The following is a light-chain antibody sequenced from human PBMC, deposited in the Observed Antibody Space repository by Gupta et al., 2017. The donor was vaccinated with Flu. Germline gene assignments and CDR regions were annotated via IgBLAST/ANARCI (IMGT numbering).Light chain of an antibody. CDR1: SSNIGNNI. CDR2: SNN. V-gene: IGLV1-44*01. Sequence: QSVLTQPPSASGTPGRRVTISCSGSSSNIGNNIVNWYQQLPGAAPQLLINSNNHRPSGVPDRFSGSKSGTSASLAISGLQSEDEAEYYCATWDDDLNGVVFGGGTRLTVV. J-gene: IGLJ2*01. CDR3: ATWDDDLNGVV.